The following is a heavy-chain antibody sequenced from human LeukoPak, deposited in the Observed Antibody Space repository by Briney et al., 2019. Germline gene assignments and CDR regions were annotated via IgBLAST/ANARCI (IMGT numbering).Heavy chain of an antibody. J-gene: IGHJ5*02. CDR2: IYYSGST. CDR3: ARDWASPLGFGELAGGWFDP. V-gene: IGHV4-39*07. CDR1: GGPISSSSYY. D-gene: IGHD3-10*01. Sequence: SETLSLTCTVSGGPISSSSYYWGWIRQPPGKGLEWIGSIYYSGSTYYNPSLKSRVTISVDTSKNQFSLRLSSVTTADTAVYYCARDWASPLGFGELAGGWFDPWGQGTLVTVSS.